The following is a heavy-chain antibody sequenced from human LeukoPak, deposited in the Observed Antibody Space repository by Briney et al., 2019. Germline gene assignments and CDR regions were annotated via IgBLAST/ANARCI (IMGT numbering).Heavy chain of an antibody. CDR1: GGSISSSSYY. CDR3: ARDYSEGDYYYNYYMDV. J-gene: IGHJ6*03. V-gene: IGHV4-39*01. D-gene: IGHD3-10*01. CDR2: IYYSGST. Sequence: SETLSLTCTVSGGSISSSSYYWGWIRQPPGKGLEWIGSIYYSGSTYYNPSLRSRVTISVDTSKNQFSLKLSSVTAADTAVYYCARDYSEGDYYYNYYMDVWGKGTTVTIPS.